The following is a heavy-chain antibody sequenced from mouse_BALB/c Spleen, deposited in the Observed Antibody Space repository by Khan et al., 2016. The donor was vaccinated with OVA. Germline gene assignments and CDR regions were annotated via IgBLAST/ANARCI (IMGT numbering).Heavy chain of an antibody. Sequence: EVELVESGPGLVKPSQSLSLTCSVTGYSFTSVYYWNWIRQFPGNKLEWMGYISYDGSNNYNPSLKNRISITRDTSKNQFFLKLNSVTTEDTATFYCARDYYGSSYYFDYWGQGTTLTVSS. CDR1: GYSFTSVYY. CDR2: ISYDGSN. CDR3: ARDYYGSSYYFDY. V-gene: IGHV3-6*02. J-gene: IGHJ2*01. D-gene: IGHD1-1*01.